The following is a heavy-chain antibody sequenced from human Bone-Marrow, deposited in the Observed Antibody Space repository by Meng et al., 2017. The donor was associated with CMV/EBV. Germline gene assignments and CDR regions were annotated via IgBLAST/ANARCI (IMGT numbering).Heavy chain of an antibody. V-gene: IGHV3-74*01. J-gene: IGHJ4*02. CDR3: ARGRSGSFAD. Sequence: GESLKISCAASGFTFSSYWMHWVRQAPGKGLVWVSRINSDGSSTSYADSVKGRFTISRDNAKNTLYLQMNSLRAEDTAVYYCARGRSGSFADWGQGTLVTASS. D-gene: IGHD1-26*01. CDR1: GFTFSSYW. CDR2: INSDGSST.